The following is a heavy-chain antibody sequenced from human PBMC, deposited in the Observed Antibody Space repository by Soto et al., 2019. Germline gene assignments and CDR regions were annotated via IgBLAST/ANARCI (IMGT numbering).Heavy chain of an antibody. J-gene: IGHJ4*02. V-gene: IGHV4-4*02. CDR3: AGRGGPFDY. CDR1: GGSISSSHW. CDR2: IYRSGSN. Sequence: SETLSLTCAVSGGSISSSHWWGWVRRPPGKGLEWIGEIYRSGSNNYTPSLKSRVTISVDKYKHQFSLPLSSVTAADTAVYYCAGRGGPFDYWGQGTLVTVSS.